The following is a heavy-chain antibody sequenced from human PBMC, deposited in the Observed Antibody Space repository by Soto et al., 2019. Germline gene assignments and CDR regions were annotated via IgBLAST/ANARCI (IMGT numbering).Heavy chain of an antibody. CDR1: GDSIRGSPHH. CDR2: VYKSVTT. D-gene: IGHD3-22*01. J-gene: IGHJ4*02. CDR3: ARHYYDSSGYWGY. V-gene: IGHV4-39*01. Sequence: QVQLQESGPGLVKPSETLSLTCSVSGDSIRGSPHHWGWIRQPPGKGLEWIGSVYKSVTTYYNPSVKSRVTVSADTSKNQFSLKLSSLTAADTAVYYCARHYYDSSGYWGYWGRGTLVSVSS.